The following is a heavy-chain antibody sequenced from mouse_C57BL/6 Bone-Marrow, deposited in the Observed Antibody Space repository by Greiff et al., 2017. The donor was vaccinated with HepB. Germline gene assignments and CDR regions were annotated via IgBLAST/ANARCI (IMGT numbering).Heavy chain of an antibody. J-gene: IGHJ2*01. CDR3: ARGDRYFDY. V-gene: IGHV3-6*01. CDR2: ISYDGSN. CDR1: GYSITSGYY. Sequence: DVQLQESGPGLVKPSQSLSLTCSVTGYSITSGYYWNWIRQFPGNKLEWMGYISYDGSNNYNPSLKNRISITRDTSKNQFFLKLNSVTTEDTATYYCARGDRYFDYWGQGTTLTVSS.